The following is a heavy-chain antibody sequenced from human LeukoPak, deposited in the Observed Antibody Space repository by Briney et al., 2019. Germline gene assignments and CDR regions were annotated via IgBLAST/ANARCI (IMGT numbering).Heavy chain of an antibody. D-gene: IGHD1-26*01. J-gene: IGHJ4*02. V-gene: IGHV3-7*01. CDR2: IKQDGSVK. Sequence: PGGSLRLSCAPSGFSFSSYWMTWVRQAPGKGLEWVANIKQDGSVKYYVDSLKGRFTISRDNAKNSLYLQVNSLRAEDTAVYYCARYSGSYHTFDYWGQGTLVTVSS. CDR3: ARYSGSYHTFDY. CDR1: GFSFSSYW.